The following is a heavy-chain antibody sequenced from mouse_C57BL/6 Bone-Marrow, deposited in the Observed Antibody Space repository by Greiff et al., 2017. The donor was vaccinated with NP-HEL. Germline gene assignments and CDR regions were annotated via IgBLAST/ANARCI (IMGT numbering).Heavy chain of an antibody. J-gene: IGHJ3*01. Sequence: EVQLQQSGPELVKPGASVKISCKASGYTFTDYYMNWVKQSHGQSLEWIGDINPNNGGTSYNQKFKGKATLTVDKSSSTAYMELRSLTSEDSAVYYGARDDGSSSWFAYWGKGTLVTVSA. D-gene: IGHD1-1*01. CDR1: GYTFTDYY. CDR3: ARDDGSSSWFAY. CDR2: INPNNGGT. V-gene: IGHV1-26*01.